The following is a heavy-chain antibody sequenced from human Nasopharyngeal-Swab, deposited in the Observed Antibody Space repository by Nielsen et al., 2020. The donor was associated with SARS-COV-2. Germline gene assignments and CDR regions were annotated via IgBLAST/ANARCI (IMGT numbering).Heavy chain of an antibody. D-gene: IGHD6-13*01. V-gene: IGHV1-2*06. J-gene: IGHJ5*02. Sequence: ASVKVSCKASGYTFTGYYMHWVRQAPGQGLEWMGRINPNSGGTNYAQKSQGRATMTRDTSISTAYMELSRLRSDDTAVYYCAREDSSSWYSLLNWFDPWGQGTLVTVSS. CDR2: INPNSGGT. CDR1: GYTFTGYY. CDR3: AREDSSSWYSLLNWFDP.